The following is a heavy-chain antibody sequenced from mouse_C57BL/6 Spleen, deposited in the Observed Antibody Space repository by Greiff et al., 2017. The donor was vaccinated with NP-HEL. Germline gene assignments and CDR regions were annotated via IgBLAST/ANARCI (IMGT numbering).Heavy chain of an antibody. D-gene: IGHD2-2*01. Sequence: VQLQQPGAELVKPGASVKLSCKASGYTFTSYWMHWVKQRPGQGLEWIGMIHPNSGSTNYNEKFKSKATLTVVKSSSTAYMQLSSLTSEDSAVYYCARGGYDGRVYAMDYWGQGTSVTVSS. CDR2: IHPNSGST. J-gene: IGHJ4*01. V-gene: IGHV1-64*01. CDR3: ARGGYDGRVYAMDY. CDR1: GYTFTSYW.